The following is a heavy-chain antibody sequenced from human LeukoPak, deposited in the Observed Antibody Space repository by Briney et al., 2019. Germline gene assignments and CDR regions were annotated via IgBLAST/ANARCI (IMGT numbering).Heavy chain of an antibody. Sequence: GGSLRLSCVASGFTFSSYAMSWVRQAPGKGLEWVSAISGSGSSTYYADSVKGRFTISRDNSKNTLYLQMNSLRAEDTAVYYCAKDSAPPFTVKPRNWGQGTLVTVSS. V-gene: IGHV3-23*01. CDR2: ISGSGSST. CDR1: GFTFSSYA. J-gene: IGHJ4*02. CDR3: AKDSAPPFTVKPRN. D-gene: IGHD4-17*01.